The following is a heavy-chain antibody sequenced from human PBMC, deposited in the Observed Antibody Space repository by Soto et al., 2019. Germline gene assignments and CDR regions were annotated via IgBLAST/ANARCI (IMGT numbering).Heavy chain of an antibody. V-gene: IGHV3-33*01. CDR1: GFSFSSYG. D-gene: IGHD6-13*01. J-gene: IGHJ4*02. Sequence: QVQLVESGGGVVQPGKSLRLSCAASGFSFSSYGMHWVRQAPGKGLEWGAVIWYDGSKNYYADSVKGRFTISRDNSKNTLYLQMNSLRAEDTAVYYCARFSSSWYGKIDYWGQGTLVTVSS. CDR2: IWYDGSKN. CDR3: ARFSSSWYGKIDY.